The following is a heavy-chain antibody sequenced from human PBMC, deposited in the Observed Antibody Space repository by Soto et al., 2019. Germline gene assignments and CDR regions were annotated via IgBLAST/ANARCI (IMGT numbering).Heavy chain of an antibody. CDR3: AHKASSGRIY. D-gene: IGHD1-26*01. Sequence: QITLKESGPTLVTPTQTLTLTCTFSGFSLSTSGMGVHWIRQPPGKALEWLALIYWDGDKRYRPSLKSRLTITEDTSKNQVVLTMTNMDPVDTASYYCAHKASSGRIYWGRGTLVTVSS. CDR2: IYWDGDK. CDR1: GFSLSTSGMG. J-gene: IGHJ4*02. V-gene: IGHV2-5*02.